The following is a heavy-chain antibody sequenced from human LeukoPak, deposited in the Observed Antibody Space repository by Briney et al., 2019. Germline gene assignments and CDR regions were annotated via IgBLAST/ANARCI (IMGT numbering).Heavy chain of an antibody. Sequence: GGSLRLSCAASGFTFSSYSMNWVRQAPGKGLEWVSSISSSSSCIYYADSVKGRFTISRDNAKNSLYLQMNSLRAEDTAVYYCARAKGYCSGGSCYSGDYWGQGTLVTVSS. J-gene: IGHJ4*02. CDR1: GFTFSSYS. D-gene: IGHD2-15*01. CDR2: ISSSSSCI. V-gene: IGHV3-21*01. CDR3: ARAKGYCSGGSCYSGDY.